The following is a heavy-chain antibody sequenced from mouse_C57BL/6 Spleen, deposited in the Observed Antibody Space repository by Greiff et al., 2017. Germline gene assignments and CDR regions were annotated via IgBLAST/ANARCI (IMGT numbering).Heavy chain of an antibody. Sequence: EVQLQESVAELVRPGASVKLSCPASGFNIKNTYMHWVKQRPEQGLEWIGRIDPANGNTKYAPKFQGKATITADTSSNTAYLQLSSLTSEDTAIYYCAATRWLLREYFDVWGTGTTVTVSS. CDR3: AATRWLLREYFDV. D-gene: IGHD2-3*01. CDR2: IDPANGNT. J-gene: IGHJ1*03. V-gene: IGHV14-3*01. CDR1: GFNIKNTY.